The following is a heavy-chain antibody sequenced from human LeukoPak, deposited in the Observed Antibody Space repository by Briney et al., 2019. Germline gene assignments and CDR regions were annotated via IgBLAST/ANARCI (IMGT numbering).Heavy chain of an antibody. D-gene: IGHD5-12*01. CDR1: AFTFSRHW. Sequence: GGSLRLPCAASAFTFSRHWMTWVRQAPGKGLEWVANINQDGSEIHYVGSVKGRFTISRDNAKNSLYLEMNSLRAEGTAVYYCARLPGSDSYFDFWGQGTLVTVSS. V-gene: IGHV3-7*03. CDR2: INQDGSEI. CDR3: ARLPGSDSYFDF. J-gene: IGHJ4*02.